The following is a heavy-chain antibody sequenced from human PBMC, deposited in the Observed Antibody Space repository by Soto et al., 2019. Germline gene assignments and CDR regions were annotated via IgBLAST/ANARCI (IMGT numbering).Heavy chain of an antibody. D-gene: IGHD6-13*01. V-gene: IGHV4-59*08. J-gene: IGHJ4*02. Sequence: SETLSLTCPVSGVSISSYYWSWIRQPPGKGLEWIGYIYYSGSTNYNPSLKSRVTISVDTSKNQFSLKLSSVTAADTAVYYCARRSAAGSPFDYWGQGTLVTVS. CDR3: ARRSAAGSPFDY. CDR2: IYYSGST. CDR1: GVSISSYY.